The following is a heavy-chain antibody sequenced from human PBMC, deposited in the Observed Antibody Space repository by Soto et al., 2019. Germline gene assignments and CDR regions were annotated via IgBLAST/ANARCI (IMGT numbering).Heavy chain of an antibody. D-gene: IGHD3-16*01. CDR2: IYSGGAT. V-gene: IGHV3-53*04. CDR3: ARIHGGYFDY. CDR1: GFTVSSNY. Sequence: EVQLVESGGGLVQPGGSLRLSCAASGFTVSSNYMSWVRQAPGKGLEWVSVIYSGGATDYADSVKGRFTLSGHNFKNSLYLQMNSLRAEDTAVYYCARIHGGYFDYWGQGTLVTVSS. J-gene: IGHJ4*02.